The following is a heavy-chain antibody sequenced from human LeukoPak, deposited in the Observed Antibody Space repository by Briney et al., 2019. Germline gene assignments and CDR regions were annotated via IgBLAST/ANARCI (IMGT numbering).Heavy chain of an antibody. Sequence: SVKVSCKASGGTFSSYAISWVRQAPGQGLEWMGGITPIFGTANYAQKFQGRVTITADESTSTAYMELSSLRSEDTAVYYCASFMTPNRQLLHDYWGQGTLVTVSS. J-gene: IGHJ4*02. CDR2: ITPIFGTA. CDR1: GGTFSSYA. D-gene: IGHD2-2*01. CDR3: ASFMTPNRQLLHDY. V-gene: IGHV1-69*13.